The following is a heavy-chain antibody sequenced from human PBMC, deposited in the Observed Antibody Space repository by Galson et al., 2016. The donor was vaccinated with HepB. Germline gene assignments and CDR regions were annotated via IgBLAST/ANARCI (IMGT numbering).Heavy chain of an antibody. J-gene: IGHJ5*02. CDR1: GYRFTTYW. V-gene: IGHV5-51*01. D-gene: IGHD2-2*01. Sequence: KVSCKALGYRFTTYWIGWVRQMPGKGLEWMGIIYPGDSDIRHSPSFQGHVTFSADKSLNTAYLQWSSLKASASAIYYCARGIRVVPDTGSFGWFHLWGKGTPVTVSS. CDR3: ARGIRVVPDTGSFGWFHL. CDR2: IYPGDSDI.